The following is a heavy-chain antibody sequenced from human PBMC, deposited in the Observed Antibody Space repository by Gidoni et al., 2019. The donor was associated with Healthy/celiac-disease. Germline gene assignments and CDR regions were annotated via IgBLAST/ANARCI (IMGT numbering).Heavy chain of an antibody. J-gene: IGHJ5*02. CDR3: ARDTMVRGNWFDP. Sequence: LQLPESGPGLVKPSETLSLTFTVSGCSISSSSYYWGWIRQPPGKGLEWIWSIYYSGSTYYNPSLKSRVTISVDTSKNQFSLTLGSVTAADTAVYYCARDTMVRGNWFDPWGQGTLVTVSS. V-gene: IGHV4-39*07. CDR1: GCSISSSSYY. CDR2: IYYSGST. D-gene: IGHD3-10*01.